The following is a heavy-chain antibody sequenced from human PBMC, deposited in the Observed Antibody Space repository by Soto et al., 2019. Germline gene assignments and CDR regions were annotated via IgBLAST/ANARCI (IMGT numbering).Heavy chain of an antibody. D-gene: IGHD3-22*01. CDR2: ISGRGGST. CDR3: AKGTVVVITLLDY. J-gene: IGHJ4*02. CDR1: GFTFSSYA. Sequence: EVQLLESGGGLVQPGGSLRLSCAASGFTFSSYAMSWVRQAPGKGLEWVSAISGRGGSTYYADSVKGRFTISRDNSKNTLYLQMNSLRAEDTAVYYCAKGTVVVITLLDYWGQGTLVTVSS. V-gene: IGHV3-23*01.